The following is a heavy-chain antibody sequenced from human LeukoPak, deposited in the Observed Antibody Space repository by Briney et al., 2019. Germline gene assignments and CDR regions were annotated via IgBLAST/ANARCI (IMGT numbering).Heavy chain of an antibody. Sequence: SETLSLTCAVYGGSFSGYYWSWIRQPPGKGLEWIGEINHSGSTNYNPSPKSRVTISVDTSKNQFSLKLSSVTAADTAVYYCARGLGANIAVAGTFGYWGQGTLVTVPS. V-gene: IGHV4-34*01. D-gene: IGHD6-19*01. CDR1: GGSFSGYY. J-gene: IGHJ4*02. CDR3: ARGLGANIAVAGTFGY. CDR2: INHSGST.